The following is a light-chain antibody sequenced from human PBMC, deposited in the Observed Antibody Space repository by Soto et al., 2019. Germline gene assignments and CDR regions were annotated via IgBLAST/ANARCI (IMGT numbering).Light chain of an antibody. Sequence: ELVLTQSPATLSLSPAERATLSCGASQSINSNYLAWYQQKPGLAPRLVIYDTSRRAPGIPDRLTGSGSGTDFTLTISRLEPEDSAIYYWQQYGSSPTFGQGTRLEIK. CDR3: QQYGSSPT. CDR2: DTS. J-gene: IGKJ5*01. V-gene: IGKV3D-20*01. CDR1: QSINSNY.